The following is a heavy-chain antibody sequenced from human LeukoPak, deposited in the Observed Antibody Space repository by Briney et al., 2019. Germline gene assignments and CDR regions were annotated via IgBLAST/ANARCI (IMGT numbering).Heavy chain of an antibody. D-gene: IGHD3-10*01. CDR1: GYTFTSYY. J-gene: IGHJ6*03. Sequence: SAKPSCKASGYTFTSYYMHSVRRATGPGLKGLRGMNPNSGNTGYAQKFQSRVTMTRNTSISTAYMELSSLRSEDTAVYYCARGSKVRAVRAYYYYMDVWGKGTTVTVSS. CDR3: ARGSKVRAVRAYYYYMDV. CDR2: MNPNSGNT. V-gene: IGHV1-8*02.